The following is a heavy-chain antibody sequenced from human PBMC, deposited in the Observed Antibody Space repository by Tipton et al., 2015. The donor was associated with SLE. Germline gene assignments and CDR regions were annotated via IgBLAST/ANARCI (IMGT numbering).Heavy chain of an antibody. D-gene: IGHD6-6*01. CDR2: IRYDGSNK. CDR3: AKGEYSSPSGWYFDL. Sequence: SLRLSCAASGFTFSSYGMHWVRQAPGKGLEWVAFIRYDGSNKYYADSVKGRFTISRDNSKNTLYLQMNSLRAEDTAVYYCAKGEYSSPSGWYFDLWGRGTLVTVSS. CDR1: GFTFSSYG. J-gene: IGHJ2*01. V-gene: IGHV3-30*02.